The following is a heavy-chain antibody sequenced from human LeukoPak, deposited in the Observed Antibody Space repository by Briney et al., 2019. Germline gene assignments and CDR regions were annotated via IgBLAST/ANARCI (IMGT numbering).Heavy chain of an antibody. Sequence: GASVKVSCKASGYTFTSYGISWVRQAPGRGLEWMGWISAYNGNTNYAQKLQGRVTMTTDTSTSTAYMELRSLGSDDTAVYYCAREIYYYDSSGYYYAPTPYFDYWGQGTLVTVSS. D-gene: IGHD3-22*01. J-gene: IGHJ4*02. V-gene: IGHV1-18*01. CDR3: AREIYYYDSSGYYYAPTPYFDY. CDR1: GYTFTSYG. CDR2: ISAYNGNT.